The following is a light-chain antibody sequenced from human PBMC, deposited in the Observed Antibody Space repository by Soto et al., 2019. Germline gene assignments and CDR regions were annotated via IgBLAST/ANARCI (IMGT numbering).Light chain of an antibody. V-gene: IGLV2-8*01. J-gene: IGLJ1*01. CDR3: SSFAGSNNFPYV. Sequence: QSALTQPPSASGSPGQSVTISCTGTSSDVGAYDYVSWYQQHPGKAPKLMIYEINKRPSGVPDRFSGSKSGNTASLTVSGLQAEDEADYYCSSFAGSNNFPYV. CDR1: SSDVGAYDY. CDR2: EIN.